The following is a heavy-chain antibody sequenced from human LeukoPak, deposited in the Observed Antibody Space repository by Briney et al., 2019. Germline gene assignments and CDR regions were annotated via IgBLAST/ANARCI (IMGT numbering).Heavy chain of an antibody. Sequence: ASVKVSCKVSGYTLTELSMHWVRQAPGKGLEWMGGFDPEDGETIYAQKFQGRVTMTEDTSTDTAYMELSSLRSEDTAVYYCATMATPMEGIDYWGQGTLVTVSS. CDR3: ATMATPMEGIDY. CDR1: GYTLTELS. D-gene: IGHD2-15*01. CDR2: FDPEDGET. V-gene: IGHV1-24*01. J-gene: IGHJ4*02.